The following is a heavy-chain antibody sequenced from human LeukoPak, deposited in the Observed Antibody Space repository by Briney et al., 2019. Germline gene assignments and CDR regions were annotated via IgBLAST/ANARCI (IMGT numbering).Heavy chain of an antibody. V-gene: IGHV4-34*01. D-gene: IGHD2-15*01. J-gene: IGHJ6*03. CDR2: IDHSGGT. Sequence: SETLSLTCAVFGGSFSDYFWSWIRKPPGKGLEWIGEIDHSGGTNYNPSLKSRVTISVDTSKNQFSLKVTSVTAADAAVYYCARMRGGGIGYSNYMDVWGKGTTVIVSS. CDR1: GGSFSDYF. CDR3: ARMRGGGIGYSNYMDV.